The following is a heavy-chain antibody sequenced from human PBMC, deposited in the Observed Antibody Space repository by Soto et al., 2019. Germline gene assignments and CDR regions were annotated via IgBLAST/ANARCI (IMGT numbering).Heavy chain of an antibody. Sequence: QVQLVQSGAEVKKPGASVKVSCRASGYTFTTYSFSWVRQAPGQGLEWMGWISGYNGNTNYAQKFQGRVTMTTDTSMSTAYLELRSLRSDDTAVYYCARDQSFDLQVAPDYWGQGTLVTVSS. V-gene: IGHV1-18*01. D-gene: IGHD3-9*01. CDR1: GYTFTTYS. CDR2: ISGYNGNT. CDR3: ARDQSFDLQVAPDY. J-gene: IGHJ4*02.